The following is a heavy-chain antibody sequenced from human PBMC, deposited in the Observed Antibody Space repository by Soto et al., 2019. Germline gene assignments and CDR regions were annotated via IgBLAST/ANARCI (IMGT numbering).Heavy chain of an antibody. V-gene: IGHV3-7*01. J-gene: IGHJ4*02. CDR2: IKEDGSEK. CDR3: ARERYYYGSGDY. D-gene: IGHD3-10*01. CDR1: GFTFSSYW. Sequence: EVQVVESGGGLVRPGGSLRLSCAASGFTFSSYWMSWVRQAPGKGLEWVANIKEDGSEKNYVDSVKGQFTISRDNAKNSLYLQMNSLRAEDTAVYYCARERYYYGSGDYWGQGTLVTVSS.